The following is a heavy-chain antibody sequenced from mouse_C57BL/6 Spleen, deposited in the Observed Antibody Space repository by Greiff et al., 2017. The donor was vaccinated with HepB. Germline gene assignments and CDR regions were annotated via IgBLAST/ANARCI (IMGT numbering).Heavy chain of an antibody. CDR3: TRLNSRGAMDY. Sequence: VQLQQSGAELVRPGASVTLSCKASGYTFTDYEMHWVKQTPVHGLEWIGAIDPETGGTAYNQKFKGKAILTADKSSSTAYMELRSLTSEDSAVYYCTRLNSRGAMDYWGQGTSVTVSS. CDR1: GYTFTDYE. D-gene: IGHD3-1*01. J-gene: IGHJ4*01. V-gene: IGHV1-15*01. CDR2: IDPETGGT.